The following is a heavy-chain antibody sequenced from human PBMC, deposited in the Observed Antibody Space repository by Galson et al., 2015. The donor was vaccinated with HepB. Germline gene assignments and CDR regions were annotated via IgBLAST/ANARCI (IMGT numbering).Heavy chain of an antibody. J-gene: IGHJ2*01. D-gene: IGHD3-10*01. CDR2: FYSTNST. CDR1: GFTVSSNH. V-gene: IGHV3-53*01. CDR3: AKDPSGGDFRYFDL. Sequence: SLRLSCAVSGFTVSSNHMSWVRLAPGKGLEWVSVFYSTNSTYYADSVKGRFTISRDDSKNTLYLQMNSLRAEDTAVFYCAKDPSGGDFRYFDLWGRGTLVTVSS.